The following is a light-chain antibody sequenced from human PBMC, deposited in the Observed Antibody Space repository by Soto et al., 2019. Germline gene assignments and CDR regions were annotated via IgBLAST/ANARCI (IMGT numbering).Light chain of an antibody. Sequence: EMVLTQSPGTLSLSPGEKDTLSCRSSQSVSSSYLAWYQQKPGQAPRLLIYDVSSRATGIPDRFSGSGSGTDCVLTISRLEPGDFAVYYCQQYGSSQTFGQGTKVEIK. J-gene: IGKJ1*01. V-gene: IGKV3-20*01. CDR3: QQYGSSQT. CDR2: DVS. CDR1: QSVSSSY.